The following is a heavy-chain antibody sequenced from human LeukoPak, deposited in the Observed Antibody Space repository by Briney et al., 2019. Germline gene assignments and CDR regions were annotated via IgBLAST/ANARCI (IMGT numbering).Heavy chain of an antibody. J-gene: IGHJ6*03. CDR2: IYYSGST. D-gene: IGHD3-10*01. CDR3: ARDRRVRGVMHYYYYMDV. Sequence: KPSETLSLTCTVSGGSISSYYWSWIRQPPGKGLEWIGYIYYSGSTNYNPSLKSRVTISVDTSKNQFSLKLSSVTAADTAVYYCARDRRVRGVMHYYYYMDVWGKGTTVTVSS. CDR1: GGSISSYY. V-gene: IGHV4-59*01.